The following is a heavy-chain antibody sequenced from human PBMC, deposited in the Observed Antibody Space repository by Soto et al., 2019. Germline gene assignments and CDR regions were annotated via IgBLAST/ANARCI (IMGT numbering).Heavy chain of an antibody. J-gene: IGHJ4*02. Sequence: GESLKISCKVSGYSFTSYWIGWVRQMPGKGLEWMGIIYPGDSDTRYSPSFQGQVTISVDKSISTAYLQWSSLKASDTAMYYCARQPDYNILTGYFYYFDHWGQGTLVTVSS. CDR1: GYSFTSYW. V-gene: IGHV5-51*01. CDR2: IYPGDSDT. D-gene: IGHD3-9*01. CDR3: ARQPDYNILTGYFYYFDH.